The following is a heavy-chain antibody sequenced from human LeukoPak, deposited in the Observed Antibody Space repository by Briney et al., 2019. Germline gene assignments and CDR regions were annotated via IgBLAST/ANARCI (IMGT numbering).Heavy chain of an antibody. V-gene: IGHV4-30-2*01. D-gene: IGHD3-22*01. CDR3: ARDSYYDNSGEGAFDI. CDR1: GASIRSGSYY. Sequence: PSQTLTLTCTVSGASIRSGSYYWNWIRQPPGKGLEWIGYIYQSGSTSYNPSLQSRVTISIDRSKNQFSLKLSSVTAADTAVYYCARDSYYDNSGEGAFDIWGQGTMVTVSA. J-gene: IGHJ3*02. CDR2: IYQSGST.